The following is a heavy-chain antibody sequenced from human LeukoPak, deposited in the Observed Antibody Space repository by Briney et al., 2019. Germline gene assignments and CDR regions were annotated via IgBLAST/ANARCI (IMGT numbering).Heavy chain of an antibody. CDR1: GLTFSSYA. V-gene: IGHV3-23*01. D-gene: IGHD6-19*01. J-gene: IGHJ4*02. CDR2: ISGSGGST. CDR3: AKDGSKTVAGTYFDY. Sequence: GGSLRLSCTASGLTFSSYAMSWVRQAPGKGLEWVSAISGSGGSTYYADSVKGRFTISRDNSKNTLYLQMNSLRAEDTAVYYCAKDGSKTVAGTYFDYWGQGTLVTVSS.